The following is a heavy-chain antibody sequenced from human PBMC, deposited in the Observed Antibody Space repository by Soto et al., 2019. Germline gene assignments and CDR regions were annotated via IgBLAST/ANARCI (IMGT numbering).Heavy chain of an antibody. D-gene: IGHD6-13*01. J-gene: IGHJ4*02. CDR2: IYPDGNNK. Sequence: GGSLRLSCAASGFTFSDHGMHWVRQAPGKGMEWVANIYPDGNNKYYSDSVKGRLTISRDDSKNTVSLQINSLRVEDTAVYYCARIGYSSSSFDYWGQGTLVTVSS. CDR3: ARIGYSSSSFDY. V-gene: IGHV3-33*01. CDR1: GFTFSDHG.